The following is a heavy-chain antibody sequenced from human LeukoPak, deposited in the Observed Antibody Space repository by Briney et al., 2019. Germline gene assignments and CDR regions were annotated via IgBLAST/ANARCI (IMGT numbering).Heavy chain of an antibody. CDR2: IKEDGSEK. D-gene: IGHD1-14*01. CDR1: GFTFTKYW. CDR3: ARAGNPGSVDY. J-gene: IGHJ4*02. V-gene: IGHV3-7*01. Sequence: GGSLRLSCAASGFTFTKYWMSWVRQAPGKGLEWVANIKEDGSEKYYVESVKGRFTMSRDNAKNSLYLQMNSLRAEDTAVYYCARAGNPGSVDYWGQGTLVTVSS.